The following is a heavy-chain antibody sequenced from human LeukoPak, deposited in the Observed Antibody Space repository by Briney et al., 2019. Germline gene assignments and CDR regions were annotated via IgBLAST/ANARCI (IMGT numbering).Heavy chain of an antibody. CDR2: IIPIFGTA. V-gene: IGHV1-69*13. Sequence: ASVKVSCKASGGTFSSYAISWVQQAPGQGLEWMGGIIPIFGTANYAQKFQGRVTITADESTSTAYMELSSLRSEDTAVYYCARDHPRGYSSSSPHSFDYWGQGTLVTVSS. J-gene: IGHJ4*02. CDR1: GGTFSSYA. D-gene: IGHD6-6*01. CDR3: ARDHPRGYSSSSPHSFDY.